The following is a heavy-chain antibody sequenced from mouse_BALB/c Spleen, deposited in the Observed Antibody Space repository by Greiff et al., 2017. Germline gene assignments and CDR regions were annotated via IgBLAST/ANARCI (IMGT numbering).Heavy chain of an antibody. D-gene: IGHD1-1*01. CDR2: INPSSGYT. CDR3: ANYYGSSYDY. CDR1: GYTFTSYT. Sequence: QVQLKESAAELARPGASVTMSCKSSGYTFTSYTTHWVKQRPGQGLEWIGYINPSSGYTEYNQKFKDKTTLTADKSSSTAYMQLSSLTSEDSAVYCSANYYGSSYDYWGQGTTLTVSS. J-gene: IGHJ2*01. V-gene: IGHV1-4*02.